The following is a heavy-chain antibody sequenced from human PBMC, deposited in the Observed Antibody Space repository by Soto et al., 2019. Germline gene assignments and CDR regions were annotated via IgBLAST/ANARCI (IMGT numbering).Heavy chain of an antibody. Sequence: SETLSLTCTVSGGSIRSGGYYWSWVRQSPRRGLEWIGNIYYSGSTYYNPSLKSRLTISVDTSKNQFSLNLSSVTAADTAVYYCARDRLMATAGTARHYFGLDVWGQGXTVTVYS. D-gene: IGHD5-18*01. J-gene: IGHJ6*02. CDR3: ARDRLMATAGTARHYFGLDV. CDR2: IYYSGST. V-gene: IGHV4-31*03. CDR1: GGSIRSGGYY.